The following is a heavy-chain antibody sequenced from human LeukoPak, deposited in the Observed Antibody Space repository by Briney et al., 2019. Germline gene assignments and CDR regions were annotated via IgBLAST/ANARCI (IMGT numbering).Heavy chain of an antibody. CDR3: ARDGFRSSGYYSFDY. CDR1: GFTLTQYN. D-gene: IGHD3-22*01. Sequence: GGSLRLSCAASGFTLTQYNMHWVRQAPGKGLEWVSYISSSSSTIYYADSVKGRFTISRDNAKNSLYLQMNSLRAEDTAVYYCARDGFRSSGYYSFDYWGQGTLVTVSS. CDR2: ISSSSSTI. J-gene: IGHJ4*02. V-gene: IGHV3-48*01.